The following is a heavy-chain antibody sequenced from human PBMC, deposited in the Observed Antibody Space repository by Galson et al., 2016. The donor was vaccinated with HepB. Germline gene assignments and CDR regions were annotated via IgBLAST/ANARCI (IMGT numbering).Heavy chain of an antibody. CDR1: GDSVSSGSFY. CDR3: ARVWHIIVPTNEGDNWFDP. V-gene: IGHV4-61*01. D-gene: IGHD5-12*01. Sequence: SETLSLTCTVSGDSVSSGSFYWSWIRQPPGKGLEWIGYIHYSGSAVYNPSLKSRVTTSVDTSKNQFSLRLSSVTAADTAVYYCARVWHIIVPTNEGDNWFDPWGQGTLVTVSS. J-gene: IGHJ5*02. CDR2: IHYSGSA.